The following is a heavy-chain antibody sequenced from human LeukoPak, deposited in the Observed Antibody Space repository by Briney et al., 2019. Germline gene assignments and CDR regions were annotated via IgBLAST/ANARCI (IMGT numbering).Heavy chain of an antibody. CDR2: VSSDGSIT. CDR1: GFTFSNYW. V-gene: IGHV3-74*01. J-gene: IGHJ4*02. Sequence: PGGSLRLSCAASGFTFSNYWMHWVRQAPGKGLVWVSRVSSDGSITDYTDSVKGRFTISRDNAKNTLYLQMNSLRAEDTAMYYCVRAVGGNDGRTFGYWAQGTLVTVSS. CDR3: VRAVGGNDGRTFGY. D-gene: IGHD3-3*01.